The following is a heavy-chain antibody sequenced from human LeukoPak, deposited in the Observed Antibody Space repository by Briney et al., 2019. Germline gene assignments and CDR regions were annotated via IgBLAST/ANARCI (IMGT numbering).Heavy chain of an antibody. Sequence: GGSLRLSCAASGFTFSDYYMSWIRQAPGKGLEWVSYISSSGSTIYYADSVKGRFTISRDNAKNSLYLQMNSLRAEDTAMYYCARDANYGSGSYYFDYWGQGTLVTVSS. CDR3: ARDANYGSGSYYFDY. J-gene: IGHJ4*02. V-gene: IGHV3-11*04. CDR1: GFTFSDYY. D-gene: IGHD3-10*01. CDR2: ISSSGSTI.